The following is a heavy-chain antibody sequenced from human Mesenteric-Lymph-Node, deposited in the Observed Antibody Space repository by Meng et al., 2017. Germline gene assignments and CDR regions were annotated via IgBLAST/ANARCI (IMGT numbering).Heavy chain of an antibody. J-gene: IGHJ4*02. CDR2: IHTKTGNP. CDR1: ASTFSRDD. Sequence: QLKLFQPGLGLTKPGASVKCSFSGSASTFSRDDVDWVRQAPGQGPEWIGLIHTKTGNPTYAPVFTGRYVLSVATSDSMVHLHISTLAPDNTAVYYCATTVAVFNDWGQGTLVTVSS. D-gene: IGHD6-19*01. V-gene: IGHV7-4-1*04. CDR3: ATTVAVFND.